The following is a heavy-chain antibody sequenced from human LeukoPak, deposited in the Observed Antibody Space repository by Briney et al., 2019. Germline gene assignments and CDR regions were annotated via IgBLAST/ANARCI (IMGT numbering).Heavy chain of an antibody. Sequence: GRSLRLSCAASGFTFSSYGMHWVRQAPGKGLEWVAVISYDGSNKYYADSVKGRFTISRDNSKNTLYLQMNSLRAEDTAVYYCAKSGGATKAFGIWGQGTMVTVSS. CDR3: AKSGGATKAFGI. J-gene: IGHJ3*02. V-gene: IGHV3-30*18. CDR2: ISYDGSNK. D-gene: IGHD1-26*01. CDR1: GFTFSSYG.